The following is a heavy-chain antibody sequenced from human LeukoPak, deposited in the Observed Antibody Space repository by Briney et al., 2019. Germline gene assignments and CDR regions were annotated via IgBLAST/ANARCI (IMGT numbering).Heavy chain of an antibody. CDR3: ARSRDSNTQSDY. D-gene: IGHD2-2*02. V-gene: IGHV1-69*01. Sequence: SVKVSCKASGGTFSSYAISWVRQAPGQGLEWMGGIIPIFGTANYAQKFQGRVTITADESTSTAYMELSSLRSEDTAVYYCARSRDSNTQSDYWGQGTLVTASS. CDR1: GGTFSSYA. J-gene: IGHJ4*02. CDR2: IIPIFGTA.